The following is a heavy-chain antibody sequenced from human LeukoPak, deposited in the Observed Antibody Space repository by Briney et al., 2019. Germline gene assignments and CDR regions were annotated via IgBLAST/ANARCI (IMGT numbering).Heavy chain of an antibody. D-gene: IGHD3-10*01. CDR2: IYSGGDT. CDR1: GFTVSSNF. CDR3: AKDAGITMVRGVIMAPDY. Sequence: GGSLRLSCAASGFTVSSNFMSWVRQAPGKGLEWVSVIYSGGDTYYADSVKGRFTISRDNSKNTLFLQMNSLRAEDTAVYYCAKDAGITMVRGVIMAPDYWGQGTLVTVSS. J-gene: IGHJ4*02. V-gene: IGHV3-66*01.